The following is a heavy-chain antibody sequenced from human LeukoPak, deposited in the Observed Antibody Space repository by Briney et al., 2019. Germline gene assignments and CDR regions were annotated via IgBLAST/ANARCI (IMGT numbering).Heavy chain of an antibody. D-gene: IGHD3-22*01. Sequence: ASVKVSCKASGYTFTSYGISWVRQAPGQGLEWMGWISAYNGNTNYAQKHQGRVTMTTDTSTSTAYMELRSLRSDDTAVYYCARDGRYYYDSRPLDYWGQGTLVTVSS. V-gene: IGHV1-18*01. CDR1: GYTFTSYG. CDR3: ARDGRYYYDSRPLDY. CDR2: ISAYNGNT. J-gene: IGHJ4*02.